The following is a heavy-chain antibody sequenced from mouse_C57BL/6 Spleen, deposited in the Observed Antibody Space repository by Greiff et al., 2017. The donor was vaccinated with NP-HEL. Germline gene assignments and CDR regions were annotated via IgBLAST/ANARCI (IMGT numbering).Heavy chain of an antibody. CDR2: IYPGDGDT. CDR3: ARWLTTVVATGGHFDY. CDR1: GYAFSSSW. V-gene: IGHV1-82*01. J-gene: IGHJ2*01. D-gene: IGHD1-1*01. Sequence: VKLVESGPELVKPGASVKISCKASGYAFSSSWMNWVKQRPGKGLEWIGRIYPGDGDTNYNGKFKGKATLTADKSSSTAYMQLSSLTSEDSAVYFCARWLTTVVATGGHFDYWGQGTTLTVSS.